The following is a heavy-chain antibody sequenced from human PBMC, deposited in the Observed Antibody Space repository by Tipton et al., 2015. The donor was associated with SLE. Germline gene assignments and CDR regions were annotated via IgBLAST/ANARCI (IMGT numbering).Heavy chain of an antibody. CDR3: ARGVWSGNWFDP. CDR1: GASISSSY. J-gene: IGHJ5*02. CDR2: IYHSGST. D-gene: IGHD1-26*01. Sequence: LRLSCNVSGASISSSYWGWIRQPPGKGLEWIGSIYHSGSTYYNPSLKSRVTISVDTSKNQFSLKLSSVTAADTAVYYCARGVWSGNWFDPWGQGTLVTVSS. V-gene: IGHV4-38-2*02.